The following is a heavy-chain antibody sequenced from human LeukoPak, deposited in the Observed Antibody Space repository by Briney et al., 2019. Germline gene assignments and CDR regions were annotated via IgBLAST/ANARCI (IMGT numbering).Heavy chain of an antibody. Sequence: SAKVSCKASGGTFSSYTISWVRQAPGQGLEWMGRIIPILGIANYAQKFQGRVTITADKSTNTAYMELSSLRSEDTAVYYCAREGIVVVVAAANWFDPWGQGTPVTVSS. CDR1: GGTFSSYT. CDR2: IIPILGIA. D-gene: IGHD2-15*01. V-gene: IGHV1-69*04. J-gene: IGHJ5*02. CDR3: AREGIVVVVAAANWFDP.